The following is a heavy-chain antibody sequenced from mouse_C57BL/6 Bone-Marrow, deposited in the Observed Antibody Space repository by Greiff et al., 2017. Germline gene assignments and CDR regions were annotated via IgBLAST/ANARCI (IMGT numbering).Heavy chain of an antibody. D-gene: IGHD2-4*01. V-gene: IGHV1-81*01. Sequence: VLLQQSGAELARPGASVKLSCKASGYTFTSYGISWVKQRTGQGLEWIGEIYPRSGNTYYNEKFKGKATLTADKSSSTAYMELRSLTSEDSAVYFCARGRLRRGRYFDYWGQGTTLTVSS. CDR3: ARGRLRRGRYFDY. CDR2: IYPRSGNT. CDR1: GYTFTSYG. J-gene: IGHJ2*01.